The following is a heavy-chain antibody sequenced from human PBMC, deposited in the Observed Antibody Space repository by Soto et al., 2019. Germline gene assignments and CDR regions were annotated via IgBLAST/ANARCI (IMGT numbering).Heavy chain of an antibody. D-gene: IGHD6-13*01. J-gene: IGHJ6*02. CDR3: ARGYSSSWYGGYYYYGMDV. Sequence: SQTLSLTCAISGDSVSSNSAAWNWIRQSPSRGLEWLGRTYYRSKWYNDYAVSVKSRITINPDTSKNQFSLQLSSVTPEDTAVYYCARGYSSSWYGGYYYYGMDVWGQGTTVTVSS. CDR2: TYYRSKWYN. CDR1: GDSVSSNSAA. V-gene: IGHV6-1*01.